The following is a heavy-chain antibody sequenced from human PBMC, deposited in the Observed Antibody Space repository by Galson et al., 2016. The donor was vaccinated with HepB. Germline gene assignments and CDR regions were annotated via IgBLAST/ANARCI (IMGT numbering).Heavy chain of an antibody. V-gene: IGHV3-64D*06. CDR2: VSADGFAT. Sequence: PRLSCAASGFTFNHYALHWVRQAPGKGLEYVSTVSADGFATYYADSVKGRFTISRDNSKNTQYLQMSSLRPEDTALYYCVKDRGCPNCRYDYWGQGALVTVSS. D-gene: IGHD1-1*01. CDR1: GFTFNHYA. CDR3: VKDRGCPNCRYDY. J-gene: IGHJ4*02.